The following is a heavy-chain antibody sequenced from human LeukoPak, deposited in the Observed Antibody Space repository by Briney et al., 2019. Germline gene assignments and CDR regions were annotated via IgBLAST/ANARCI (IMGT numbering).Heavy chain of an antibody. J-gene: IGHJ4*02. CDR2: IHYSGNT. CDR1: GGSIDISSYY. V-gene: IGHV4-39*07. CDR3: ARVYGDYHFDK. D-gene: IGHD4-17*01. Sequence: SETLSLTCTVFGGSIDISSYYWGWIRQPPGKGPEWIGSIHYSGNTRYSSSLNSRVTISVYTSKNQFSLKLSSVTAADSAVYYCARVYGDYHFDKWGQGTLVTVSS.